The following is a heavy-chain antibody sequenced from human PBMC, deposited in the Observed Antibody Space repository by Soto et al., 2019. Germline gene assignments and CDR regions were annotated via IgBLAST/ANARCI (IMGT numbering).Heavy chain of an antibody. CDR3: AREGILLSYAFDY. Sequence: SETLSLTCTVSGTSVSNYYWSWIRQPAGKGLEHIGRIYTSGSTSYNPSLKSRVTMSMDTSQTQIYLNLTSVTAADTAVYYCAREGILLSYAFDYWGQGTQVTVSS. J-gene: IGHJ4*02. D-gene: IGHD2-15*01. V-gene: IGHV4-4*07. CDR1: GTSVSNYY. CDR2: IYTSGST.